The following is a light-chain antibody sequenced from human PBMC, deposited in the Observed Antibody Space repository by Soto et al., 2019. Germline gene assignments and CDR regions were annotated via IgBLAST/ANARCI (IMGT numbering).Light chain of an antibody. Sequence: DIQMTQSPSTLSASLGDRVTITCRASQNIGPSLAWFQQKPGKAPNLLIYKASSLESGVPSRFSGSGSGTEFSLTISSLQPDDFATYYCQQYNSYSVTFGQGTKVEIK. V-gene: IGKV1-5*03. J-gene: IGKJ2*01. CDR1: QNIGPS. CDR2: KAS. CDR3: QQYNSYSVT.